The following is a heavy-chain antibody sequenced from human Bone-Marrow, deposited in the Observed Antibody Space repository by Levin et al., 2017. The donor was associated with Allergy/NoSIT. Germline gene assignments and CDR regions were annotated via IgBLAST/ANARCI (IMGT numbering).Heavy chain of an antibody. D-gene: IGHD5-18*01. CDR2: TYYRSKWYN. CDR3: ARDRGSSYGATFDY. Sequence: KPSETLSLTCAISGDSVSSNSAAWNWIRQSPSRGLEWLGRTYYRSKWYNDYAVSVKSRITINPDTSKNQFSLQVNSVTPEDTAVYYCARDRGSSYGATFDYWGQGTLVTVSS. V-gene: IGHV6-1*01. CDR1: GDSVSSNSAA. J-gene: IGHJ4*02.